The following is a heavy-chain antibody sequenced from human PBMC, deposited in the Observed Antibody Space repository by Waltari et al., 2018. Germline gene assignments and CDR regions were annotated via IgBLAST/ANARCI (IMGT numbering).Heavy chain of an antibody. CDR3: AKEGGGVTFDI. Sequence: EVQLLQSGGGLVQPGGSLRLSCAGSGFTFSNYVMSWVRQAPGKGLEWVSVIYAVGSTHYADPVKGRFTVSRDNSKSTLYLQMDTLTPEDTAVYYCAKEGGGVTFDIWGQGTMVTVSS. J-gene: IGHJ3*02. V-gene: IGHV3-23*03. CDR1: GFTFSNYV. D-gene: IGHD2-8*02. CDR2: IYAVGST.